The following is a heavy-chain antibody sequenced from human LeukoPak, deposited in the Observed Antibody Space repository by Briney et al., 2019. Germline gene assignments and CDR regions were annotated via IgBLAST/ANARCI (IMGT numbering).Heavy chain of an antibody. CDR1: GGSISSGDYY. J-gene: IGHJ5*02. CDR3: ARVMTPYYDFWSGYSPSNNWFDP. D-gene: IGHD3-3*01. Sequence: NASETLSLTCTVSGGSISSGDYYWSWIRQPPGKGLEWIGYIYYSGSTYYNPSLKSRVTISVDPSKNQFSLKLSSVTAADTAVYYCARVMTPYYDFWSGYSPSNNWFDPWGQGTLVTVSS. CDR2: IYYSGST. V-gene: IGHV4-30-4*08.